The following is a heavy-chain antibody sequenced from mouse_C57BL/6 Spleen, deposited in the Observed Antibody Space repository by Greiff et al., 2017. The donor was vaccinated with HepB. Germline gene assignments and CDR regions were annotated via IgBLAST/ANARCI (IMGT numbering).Heavy chain of an antibody. D-gene: IGHD1-1*01. V-gene: IGHV1-22*01. CDR1: GYTFTDYN. CDR2: INPNNGGT. J-gene: IGHJ2*01. CDR3: ARFSITTVVARYFDY. Sequence: EVQLQQSGPELVKPGASVKMSCKASGYTFTDYNMHWVKQSHGKRLEWIGYINPNNGGTRYNQKFKGKATLTVNKSASTAYMELRSLTSEDSSVYYCARFSITTVVARYFDYWGQGTTLTVSS.